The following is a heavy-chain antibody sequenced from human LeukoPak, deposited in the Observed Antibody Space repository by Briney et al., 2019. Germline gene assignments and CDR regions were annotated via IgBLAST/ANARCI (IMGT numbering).Heavy chain of an antibody. D-gene: IGHD6-13*01. CDR3: ARGAATAGTSGWFDP. Sequence: SETLSLTCTVSGGSISSSSYYWGWIRQPPGKGLEWIGSIYYSGSTYYNPSLKSRVTISVDTSKNQFSLKLSSATAADTAVYYCARGAATAGTSGWFDPWGQGTLVTVSS. V-gene: IGHV4-39*07. CDR2: IYYSGST. CDR1: GGSISSSSYY. J-gene: IGHJ5*02.